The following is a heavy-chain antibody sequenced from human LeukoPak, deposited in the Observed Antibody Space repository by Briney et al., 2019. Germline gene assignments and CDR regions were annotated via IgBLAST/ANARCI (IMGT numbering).Heavy chain of an antibody. CDR3: ATASLGYCSSPSSYRGWFDP. D-gene: IGHD2-2*02. J-gene: IGHJ5*02. CDR2: INHSGST. Sequence: PSETLSLTCAVYGGSFSGYHWSWIRQPPGKGLEWIGEINHSGSTNYNPSLKSRVTISVDTSKNQFSLNLSSVTAADTAVYYCATASLGYCSSPSSYRGWFDPWGQGTLVTLSS. V-gene: IGHV4-34*01. CDR1: GGSFSGYH.